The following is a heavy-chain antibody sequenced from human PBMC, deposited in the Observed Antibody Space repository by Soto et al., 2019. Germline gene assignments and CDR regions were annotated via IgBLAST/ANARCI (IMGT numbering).Heavy chain of an antibody. V-gene: IGHV3-30*04. CDR2: ISYDGRNK. J-gene: IGHJ4*02. Sequence: VQLVASGGGVVQPGRSLRLSCAASGFVFRDYAMHWVRQAPGKGLEWVALISYDGRNKYYADSVRGRFSISRENSKKTVSVQMDSLRPEDTAMYFCPRCFAWGDFDPPYFDFWGRGTLVAVSS. CDR1: GFVFRDYA. CDR3: PRCFAWGDFDPPYFDF. D-gene: IGHD2-21*02.